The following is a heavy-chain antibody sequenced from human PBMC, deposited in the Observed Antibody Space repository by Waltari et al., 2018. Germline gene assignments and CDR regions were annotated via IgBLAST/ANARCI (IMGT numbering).Heavy chain of an antibody. Sequence: EVQLLESGGGLVQPGGSLRLSCAASGFTFSSYAMSWVRQAPGKGLEWVSAISGSGGSTYYADSVKGRFTISRDNSKNTLYRQMNSRRAEDTAVYYCATRRGDGGPTLAFDYYYGMDVWGQGTTVTVSS. V-gene: IGHV3-23*01. J-gene: IGHJ6*02. D-gene: IGHD2-21*01. CDR1: GFTFSSYA. CDR3: ATRRGDGGPTLAFDYYYGMDV. CDR2: ISGSGGST.